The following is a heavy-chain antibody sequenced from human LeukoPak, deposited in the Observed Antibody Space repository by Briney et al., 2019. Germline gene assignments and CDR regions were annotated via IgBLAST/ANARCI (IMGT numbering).Heavy chain of an antibody. J-gene: IGHJ4*02. CDR2: INHSGST. D-gene: IGHD6-13*01. Sequence: SETLSLTCAVYGGSFSGYYWSWIRQPPGKGLEWIGEINHSGSTNYNPSLKSRVTISVDTSKNQCSLKLSSVTAADTAVYYCARGLYSSSWYGYWGQGTLVTVSS. CDR3: ARGLYSSSWYGY. CDR1: GGSFSGYY. V-gene: IGHV4-34*01.